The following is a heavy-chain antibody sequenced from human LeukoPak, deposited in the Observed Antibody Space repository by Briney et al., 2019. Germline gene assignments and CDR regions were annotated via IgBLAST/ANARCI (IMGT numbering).Heavy chain of an antibody. CDR1: GYTFTSYY. CDR2: ISAYNGNT. CDR3: ARDRGGSYEEAFDY. V-gene: IGHV1-18*04. J-gene: IGHJ4*02. D-gene: IGHD1-26*01. Sequence: ASVKVSCKASGYTFTSYYMHWVRQAPGQGLEWMGWISAYNGNTNYAQKLQGRVTMTTDTSTSTAYMELRSLRSDDTAVYYCARDRGGSYEEAFDYWGQGTLVTVSS.